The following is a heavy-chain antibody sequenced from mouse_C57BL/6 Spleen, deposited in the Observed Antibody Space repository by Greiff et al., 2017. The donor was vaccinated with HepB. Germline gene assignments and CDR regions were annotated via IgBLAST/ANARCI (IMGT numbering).Heavy chain of an antibody. Sequence: VQLKESGPELVKPGASVKISCKASGYSFTDYNMNWVKQSNGKSLEWIGVINPNYGTTSYNQKFKGKATLTVDQSSSTAYMQLNSLTSEDSAVYYCARWGAGTFYAMDYWGQGTSVTVSS. V-gene: IGHV1-39*01. J-gene: IGHJ4*01. D-gene: IGHD4-1*01. CDR2: INPNYGTT. CDR3: ARWGAGTFYAMDY. CDR1: GYSFTDYN.